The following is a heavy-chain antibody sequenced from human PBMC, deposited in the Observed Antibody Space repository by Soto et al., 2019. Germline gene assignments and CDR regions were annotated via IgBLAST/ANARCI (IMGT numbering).Heavy chain of an antibody. Sequence: SGPTLVKPTQTLTLTCTFSGFSLSTSGVGVGWIRQPPGKALEWLALIYWDDDKRYSPSLKSRLTITKATSKNQVVLTMTNMDPVDTAKYYCAHRRQDYMVRGHVGQSYYYYYMDVWGKGTTVTVSS. CDR3: AHRRQDYMVRGHVGQSYYYYYMDV. J-gene: IGHJ6*03. CDR1: GFSLSTSGVG. CDR2: IYWDDDK. V-gene: IGHV2-5*02. D-gene: IGHD3-10*01.